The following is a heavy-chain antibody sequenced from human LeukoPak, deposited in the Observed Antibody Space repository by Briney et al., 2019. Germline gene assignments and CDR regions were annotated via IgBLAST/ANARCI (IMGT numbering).Heavy chain of an antibody. V-gene: IGHV3-73*01. CDR3: TRDWDLSTKQYKYYFDY. CDR1: GFTFSGSA. J-gene: IGHJ4*02. CDR2: IRSKANSYAT. D-gene: IGHD1-1*01. Sequence: GGSLRLSCAASGFTFSGSAMHWVRQASGKGLEWVGRIRSKANSYATAYAASVKGRFTISRDDSKSTAYLQMNSLKTEDTAVYYCTRDWDLSTKQYKYYFDYWGQGTLVTVSS.